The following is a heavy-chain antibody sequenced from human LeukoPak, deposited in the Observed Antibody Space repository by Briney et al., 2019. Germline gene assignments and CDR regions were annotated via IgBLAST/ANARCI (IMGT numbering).Heavy chain of an antibody. CDR1: GGSISSYY. J-gene: IGHJ6*03. D-gene: IGHD3-10*01. CDR3: AMYYYASGRYYCYMDV. V-gene: IGHV4-4*07. CDR2: IYTSGST. Sequence: PSETLSLTCTVSGGSISSYYWSWIRQPAGKGLEWIGRIYTSGSTNYNPSLKSRVTMSVDTSKNQFSLKLSSVTAADTAVYYCAMYYYASGRYYCYMDVWGKGTTVTVSS.